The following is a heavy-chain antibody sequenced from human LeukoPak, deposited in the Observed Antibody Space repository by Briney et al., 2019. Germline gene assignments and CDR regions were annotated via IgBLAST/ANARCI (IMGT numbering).Heavy chain of an antibody. CDR2: IYSGGST. V-gene: IGHV3-53*01. CDR1: GFTVSSNY. CDR3: ARGPYGSGSYYNRPKPFFYDY. Sequence: GGSLRLSCAASGFTVSSNYMSWVRQAPGKGLEWVSVIYSGGSTYYADSVKGRFTISRDNSKNTLYLQTNSLRAEDTAVYYCARGPYGSGSYYNRPKPFFYDYWGQGTLVTVSS. D-gene: IGHD3-10*01. J-gene: IGHJ4*02.